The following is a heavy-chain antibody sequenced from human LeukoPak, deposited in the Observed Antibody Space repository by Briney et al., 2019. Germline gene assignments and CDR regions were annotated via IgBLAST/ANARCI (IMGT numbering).Heavy chain of an antibody. CDR1: GGSSSSSSYY. Sequence: SETLSLTCTVSGGSSSSSSYYWSWIRQPPGKGLEWIGSIYYSGSTYYNPSLKSRVTISVDTSKNQFSLKLSSLTAADTAAYYCARHEYSGSYYGLSWFDPWGQGTLVTVSS. CDR2: IYYSGST. J-gene: IGHJ5*02. V-gene: IGHV4-39*01. CDR3: ARHEYSGSYYGLSWFDP. D-gene: IGHD1-26*01.